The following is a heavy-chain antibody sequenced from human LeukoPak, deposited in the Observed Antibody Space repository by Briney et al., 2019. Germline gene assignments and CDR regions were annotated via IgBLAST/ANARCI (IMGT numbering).Heavy chain of an antibody. Sequence: GASVKVSCKASGYTFTSYDINWVRQAPGQRLEWMGWINAGNGNTKYSQKFQGRVTITRDTSASTAYMELSSLRSEDTAVYYCARVSVRFGYSSGWPIDYWGQGTLVTVSS. CDR3: ARVSVRFGYSSGWPIDY. D-gene: IGHD6-19*01. V-gene: IGHV1-3*01. J-gene: IGHJ4*02. CDR2: INAGNGNT. CDR1: GYTFTSYD.